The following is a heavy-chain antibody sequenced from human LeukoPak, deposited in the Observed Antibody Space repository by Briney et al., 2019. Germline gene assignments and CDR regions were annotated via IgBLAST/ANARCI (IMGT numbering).Heavy chain of an antibody. Sequence: SETLSLXCTVSGGSSLGGYFYWSWVRQPAGKGLEWIGRVDASGITNYNPSLRSRVIISVDTSKNQFSLNLSSVTAADTAVCYCARWGVGFSNNGFDYWGRGSLVTVSS. V-gene: IGHV4-61*02. J-gene: IGHJ4*02. CDR3: ARWGVGFSNNGFDY. CDR2: VDASGIT. CDR1: GGSSLGGYFY. D-gene: IGHD2-8*01.